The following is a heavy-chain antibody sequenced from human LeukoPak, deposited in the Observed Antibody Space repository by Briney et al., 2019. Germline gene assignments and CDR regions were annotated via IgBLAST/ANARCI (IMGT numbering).Heavy chain of an antibody. V-gene: IGHV4-39*01. CDR1: GGSISSSSYH. CDR2: IYYSGSA. D-gene: IGHD3-10*01. CDR3: ARCISMVRGVIRPPDY. J-gene: IGHJ4*02. Sequence: SETLSLTCSVSGGSISSSSYHWGWIRQSPGKVLEWIGSIYYSGSAYYNPSLKSRLTISVDTSKNQFSLKLNSVTAADTAVYYCARCISMVRGVIRPPDYWGQGTPVTVSS.